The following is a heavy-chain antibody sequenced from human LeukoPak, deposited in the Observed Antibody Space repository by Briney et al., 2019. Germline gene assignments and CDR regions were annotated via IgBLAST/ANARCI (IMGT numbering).Heavy chain of an antibody. Sequence: ASVKVSCKASGYTFTSYGISWVRQAPGQGPEWMGWISAYNGNTNYAQKLQGRVTMTTDTSTSTVYMELRSLRSDDTAVYYCAREPPNTAADYWGQGTLVTVSS. J-gene: IGHJ4*02. CDR3: AREPPNTAADY. D-gene: IGHD5-18*01. V-gene: IGHV1-18*04. CDR1: GYTFTSYG. CDR2: ISAYNGNT.